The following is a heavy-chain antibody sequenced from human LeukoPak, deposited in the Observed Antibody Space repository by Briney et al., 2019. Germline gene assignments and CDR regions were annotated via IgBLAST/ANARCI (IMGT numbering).Heavy chain of an antibody. V-gene: IGHV3-9*01. D-gene: IGHD1-26*01. CDR1: GFTFDDYA. J-gene: IGHJ4*02. CDR2: INWNSGGI. CDR3: AKVRAPLSGNSYYFDC. Sequence: GGSLRLSCTASGFTFDDYAMHWVRQAPGKGLEWVSGINWNSGGIAYADSVKGRFTISRDNAKNSLYLQMNSLRPEDTALYYCAKVRAPLSGNSYYFDCWGQGTLVTVSS.